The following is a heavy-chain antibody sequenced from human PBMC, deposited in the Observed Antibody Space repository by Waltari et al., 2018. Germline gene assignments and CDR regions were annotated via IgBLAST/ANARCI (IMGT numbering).Heavy chain of an antibody. CDR1: GYSISSGYY. D-gene: IGHD2-15*01. Sequence: QVQLQESGPGLVKPSETLSLTCAVSGYSISSGYYWGWIRQPPGKGLEWIGSIYHSGSTYYNPSLKSRVTISVDTSKNQFSLKLSSVTAADTAVYYCASPGDCSGGSCYSGWFDPWGQGTLVTVSS. CDR3: ASPGDCSGGSCYSGWFDP. V-gene: IGHV4-38-2*01. CDR2: IYHSGST. J-gene: IGHJ5*02.